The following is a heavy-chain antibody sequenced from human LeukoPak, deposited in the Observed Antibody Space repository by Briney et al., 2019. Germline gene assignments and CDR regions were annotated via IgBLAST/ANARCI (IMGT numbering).Heavy chain of an antibody. CDR2: IWYDGSNK. CDR1: GFTFGSYD. J-gene: IGHJ4*02. D-gene: IGHD3/OR15-3a*01. Sequence: GGSLRLSCAASGFTFGSYDMHWVRQAPGKGLEWVAVIWYDGSNKYYADSVKGRFTISRDISKNTLYLQMNSLRAEDTAVYYCARHKDWTFDYWGQGTLVTVSS. CDR3: ARHKDWTFDY. V-gene: IGHV3-33*01.